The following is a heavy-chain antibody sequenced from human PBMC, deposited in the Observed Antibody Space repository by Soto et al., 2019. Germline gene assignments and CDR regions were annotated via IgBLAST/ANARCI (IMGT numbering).Heavy chain of an antibody. CDR3: ATRFYTSGVFFDY. CDR2: INHSGST. D-gene: IGHD2-2*02. CDR1: GGSFSGFY. J-gene: IGHJ4*02. V-gene: IGHV4-34*01. Sequence: SETLSLTSAVYGGSFSGFYWTWLRPPPGTGLEWIGEINHSGSTNYNPSLKSRVTISVDTSKNQFSLKLTSVTAADTAVYYCATRFYTSGVFFDYWGQGTPVTVSS.